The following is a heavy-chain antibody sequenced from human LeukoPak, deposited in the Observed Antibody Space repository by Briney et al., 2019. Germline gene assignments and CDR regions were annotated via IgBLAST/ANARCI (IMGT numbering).Heavy chain of an antibody. CDR1: GGSISSYY. V-gene: IGHV4-4*07. CDR3: ARENFYYYDSSGYWYFDY. Sequence: SETLSLTCTVSGGSISSYYWSWIRQPAGKGLEWIGRNHTSGSPNYNPSLKSRVTMSVDTSKNQFSLKLSSVTAADTAVYYCARENFYYYDSSGYWYFDYWGQGTLVTVSS. D-gene: IGHD3-22*01. J-gene: IGHJ4*02. CDR2: NHTSGSP.